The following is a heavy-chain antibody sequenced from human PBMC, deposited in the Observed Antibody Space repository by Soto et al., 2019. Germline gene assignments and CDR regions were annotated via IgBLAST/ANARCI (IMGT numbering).Heavy chain of an antibody. D-gene: IGHD1-1*01. J-gene: IGHJ6*02. CDR2: TIPLFGTT. Sequence: QVQLVQSGVEVKKPGSSVRVSCKASGDTFKNSVISWVRQAPGQGLEWMGGTIPLFGTTDYAQKFQGRLTITTDESTTTACREVSRLTSEDTDVSYCVAELDCGKLSVVWGQGTTVIVSS. V-gene: IGHV1-69*01. CDR3: VAELDCGKLSVV. CDR1: GDTFKNSV.